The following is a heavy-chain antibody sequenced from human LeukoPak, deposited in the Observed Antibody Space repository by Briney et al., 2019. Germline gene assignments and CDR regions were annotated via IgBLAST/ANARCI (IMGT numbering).Heavy chain of an antibody. CDR2: IKQDGSEK. CDR1: GFTFSSYW. CDR3: ARVGYVWGSYEDYFDY. Sequence: GGSLRLSCAASGFTFSSYWMSWVRQAPGKGLEWVANIKQDGSEKYYVDSVKGRFTISRDNAKNSLYLQMNSLRGEDTTVYYCARVGYVWGSYEDYFDYWGQGTLVTVSS. J-gene: IGHJ4*02. V-gene: IGHV3-7*01. D-gene: IGHD3-16*01.